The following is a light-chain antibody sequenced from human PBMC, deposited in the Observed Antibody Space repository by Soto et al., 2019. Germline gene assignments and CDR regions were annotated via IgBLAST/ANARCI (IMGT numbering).Light chain of an antibody. V-gene: IGLV1-44*01. CDR3: AAWDDSLNGVV. J-gene: IGLJ2*01. Sequence: QSVLTQPPSASGTPGQRVTISCSGSSSNIGSKTVNWYQQLPGTAPQLLIYSNNQRPSGVPDRFSGAKSGTSASLAISGLQSEDEAAYYCAAWDDSLNGVVFGGGTKLTVL. CDR1: SSNIGSKT. CDR2: SNN.